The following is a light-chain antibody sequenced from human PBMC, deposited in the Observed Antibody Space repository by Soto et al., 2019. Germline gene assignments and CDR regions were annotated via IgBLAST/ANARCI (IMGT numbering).Light chain of an antibody. J-gene: IGLJ2*01. CDR3: SSYTSISSVI. CDR2: NVN. V-gene: IGLV2-14*03. Sequence: QSVLTQPASVSGSPGQSIAISCTGTSSDGGADDYVSWYQQHPGKAPKLMIFNVNYRPSGVSNRFSGSKSGNAASLTISGLQAEDAADYYCSSYTSISSVIFGGGTKVTVL. CDR1: SSDGGADDY.